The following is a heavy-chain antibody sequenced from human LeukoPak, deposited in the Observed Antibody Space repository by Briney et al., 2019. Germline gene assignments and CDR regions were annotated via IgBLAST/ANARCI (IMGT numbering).Heavy chain of an antibody. CDR3: ARGRNGLLWGYYFDY. CDR1: GGSFSGYY. Sequence: SETLSLTCAVYGGSFSGYYWSWIRQPPGKGLEWIGEINHSGSTNYNPSLKSRVTISVDTSKNQFFLKLSSVTAADTAVYYCARGRNGLLWGYYFDYWGQGTLVTVSS. J-gene: IGHJ4*02. V-gene: IGHV4-34*01. D-gene: IGHD3-16*01. CDR2: INHSGST.